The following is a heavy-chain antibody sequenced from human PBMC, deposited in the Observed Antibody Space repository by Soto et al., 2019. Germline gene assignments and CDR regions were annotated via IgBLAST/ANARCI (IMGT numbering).Heavy chain of an antibody. CDR3: AKEPPRGSHADY. D-gene: IGHD3-16*01. V-gene: IGHV4-59*01. J-gene: IGHJ4*02. CDR2: IYYSGST. Sequence: SETLSLTCTVSGGSISSYYWSWIRQPPGKGLEWIGYIYYSGSTNYNPSLKSRVTISVDTSKNQFSLKLSSVTAADTAVYYCAKEPPRGSHADYWGQGTLVTVSS. CDR1: GGSISSYY.